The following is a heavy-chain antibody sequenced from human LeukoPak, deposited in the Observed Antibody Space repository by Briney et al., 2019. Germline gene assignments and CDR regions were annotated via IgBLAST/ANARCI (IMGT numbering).Heavy chain of an antibody. CDR2: IYYSGST. D-gene: IGHD4-17*01. CDR1: GGSISSSSYY. Sequence: SETLSLTCTVSGGSISSSSYYWGWIRQPPGKGLEWIGSIYYSGSTYYNPSLKSRVTISVDTSKNQFSLKLSSVTAADTAVYYGARDVSAGTTVFNIGGKGKMATV. CDR3: ARDVSAGTTVFNI. J-gene: IGHJ3*02. V-gene: IGHV4-39*07.